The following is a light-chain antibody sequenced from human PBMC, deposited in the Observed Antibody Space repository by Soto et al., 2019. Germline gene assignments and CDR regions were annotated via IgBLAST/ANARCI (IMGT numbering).Light chain of an antibody. CDR1: QSVNSN. CDR3: QQYNNWPPYT. V-gene: IGKV3-15*01. Sequence: EIVMTQSPATLSVSPGERATLSCRASQSVNSNLAWYQQKPGQAPSLLIYGASTRATGVPARFSGSGSGTAFTLTISSLQYEDFAVYYCQQYNNWPPYTFGQGTKLEIK. J-gene: IGKJ2*01. CDR2: GAS.